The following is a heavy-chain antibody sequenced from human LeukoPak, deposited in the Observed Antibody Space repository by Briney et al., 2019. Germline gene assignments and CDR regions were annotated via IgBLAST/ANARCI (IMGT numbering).Heavy chain of an antibody. V-gene: IGHV1-58*02. CDR2: IVVGSGNT. D-gene: IGHD3-10*01. CDR3: AAAPPSLWFGELGAFDI. J-gene: IGHJ3*02. Sequence: SVKVSCKASGFTFTSSAMQWVRQARGQRLEWIGWIVVGSGNTNYAQKFQERVTITRDMSTSTAYMELSSLRSEDTAVYYCAAAPPSLWFGELGAFDIWGQGTMVTVSS. CDR1: GFTFTSSA.